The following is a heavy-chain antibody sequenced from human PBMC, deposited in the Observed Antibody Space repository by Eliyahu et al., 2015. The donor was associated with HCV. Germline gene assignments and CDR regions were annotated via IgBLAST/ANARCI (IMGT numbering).Heavy chain of an antibody. CDR1: GFTFSSYX. CDR2: ISGSGGST. Sequence: EVQLLESGGGLVQPGGSLRLSCAASGFTFSSYXMXWVRQAPGKGLEWXSAISGSGGSTYYADSVKGRFTXSRDNSKNTLYLQMNSLRAEDTAVYYCAKVGVTTVVTHPLSPFFDYWGQGTLVTVSS. J-gene: IGHJ4*02. V-gene: IGHV3-23*01. D-gene: IGHD4-23*01. CDR3: AKVGVTTVVTHPLSPFFDY.